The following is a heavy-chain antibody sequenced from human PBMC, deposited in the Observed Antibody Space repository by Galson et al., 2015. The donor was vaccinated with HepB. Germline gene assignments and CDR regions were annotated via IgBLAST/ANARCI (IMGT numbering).Heavy chain of an antibody. J-gene: IGHJ4*02. CDR1: GFSFSYYG. V-gene: IGHV3-30*03. D-gene: IGHD1-26*01. CDR2: IANDGSYE. Sequence: SLRLSCAASGFSFSYYGMNWVRQAPGKGLEWVAVIANDGSYENNADSVKGRFTISRDNSKNTLYLQMNSLRAEDTAVYYCTRIALSGSYWYFDYWGQGSLVTVSS. CDR3: TRIALSGSYWYFDY.